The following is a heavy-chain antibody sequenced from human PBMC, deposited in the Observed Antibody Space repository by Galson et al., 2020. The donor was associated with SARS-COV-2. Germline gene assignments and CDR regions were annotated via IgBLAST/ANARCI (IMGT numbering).Heavy chain of an antibody. J-gene: IGHJ6*02. Sequence: ASVKVSCKASGYTFINYGISWVRQAPGQGLEWVGWISPYHGYTNFAEKLQGRVTMTTDTSTATAYMDLKSLRSDDTAVYYCARDPAPLYGDNYYYGMDVWGRVATVTVSS. CDR3: ARDPAPLYGDNYYYGMDV. CDR1: GYTFINYG. CDR2: ISPYHGYT. D-gene: IGHD4-17*01. V-gene: IGHV1-18*04.